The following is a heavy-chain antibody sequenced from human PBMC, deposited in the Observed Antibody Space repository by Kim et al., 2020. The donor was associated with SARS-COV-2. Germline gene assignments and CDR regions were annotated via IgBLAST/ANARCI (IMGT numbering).Heavy chain of an antibody. CDR1: GFTFSSYS. J-gene: IGHJ5*02. CDR2: ISSSSSYI. Sequence: GGSLRLSCAASGFTFSSYSMNWVRQAPGKGLEWVSSISSSSSYIYYADSVKGRFTISRDNAKNSLYLQMNSLRAEDTAVYYCARKYCSGGSCYPNPWGQGTLVTVSS. CDR3: ARKYCSGGSCYPNP. V-gene: IGHV3-21*01. D-gene: IGHD2-15*01.